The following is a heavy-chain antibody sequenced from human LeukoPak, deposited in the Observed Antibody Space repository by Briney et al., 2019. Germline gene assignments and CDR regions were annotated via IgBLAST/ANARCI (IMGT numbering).Heavy chain of an antibody. Sequence: SETLSLTCTVSGGSLSGHYWNWIRQPPGKEMEWIGYIYYSVDTNYNPSLKSRVTISVDTSKNQFSLKLRSVTAADTAVYYCGAGDSYYFDYWGQGTLVTVSS. CDR3: GAGDSYYFDY. CDR2: IYYSVDT. V-gene: IGHV4-59*11. J-gene: IGHJ4*02. D-gene: IGHD4-17*01. CDR1: GGSLSGHY.